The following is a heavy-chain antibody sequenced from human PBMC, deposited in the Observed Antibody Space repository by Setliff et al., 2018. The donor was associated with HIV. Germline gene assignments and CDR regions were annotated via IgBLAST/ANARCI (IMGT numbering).Heavy chain of an antibody. Sequence: LRLSCAASGFTFSSYAMSWVRQAPGKGLEWVSAISGSGGTTYYADSVKGRYTISRDNSKNTLYLQMKGLSAEDTAVYYCAKRRQLADDYYWGQGTLVTVSS. CDR2: ISGSGGTT. V-gene: IGHV3-23*01. D-gene: IGHD6-6*01. CDR3: AKRRQLADDYY. J-gene: IGHJ4*02. CDR1: GFTFSSYA.